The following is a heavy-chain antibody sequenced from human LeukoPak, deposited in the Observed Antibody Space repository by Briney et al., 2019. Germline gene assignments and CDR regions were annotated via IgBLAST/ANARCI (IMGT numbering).Heavy chain of an antibody. Sequence: ASVKVSCKASGYTFTSYGINWVRQATGQGLEWMGWMNPNSGNTGYAQKFQGRVTMTRNTSISTAYMELSSLRSEDTAVYYCARGRGVAGTGDDAFDIWGQGTMVTVSS. J-gene: IGHJ3*02. CDR3: ARGRGVAGTGDDAFDI. V-gene: IGHV1-8*01. CDR1: GYTFTSYG. D-gene: IGHD6-19*01. CDR2: MNPNSGNT.